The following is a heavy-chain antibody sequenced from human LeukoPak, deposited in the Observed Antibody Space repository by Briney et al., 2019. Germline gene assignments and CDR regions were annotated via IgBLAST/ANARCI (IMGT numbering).Heavy chain of an antibody. V-gene: IGHV4-4*07. J-gene: IGHJ6*02. CDR2: IYTSGIT. CDR3: ARDQHILRHYNGMDV. Sequence: PSETLSLTCTVSGGSISSYYWSWIRQPAGKGLEWIGRIYTSGITNYNPSLKSRVTMSVDTSRNQFSLKLSSVTAADTAVYYCARDQHILRHYNGMDVWGQGTMVTVSS. CDR1: GGSISSYY. D-gene: IGHD3-3*01.